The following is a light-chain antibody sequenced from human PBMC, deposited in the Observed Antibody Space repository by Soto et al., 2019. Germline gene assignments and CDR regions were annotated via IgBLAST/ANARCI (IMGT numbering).Light chain of an antibody. CDR2: LNSDGSH. CDR1: SGHSSYA. CDR3: QTWGTGIRV. J-gene: IGLJ3*02. Sequence: QPVLTQSPSASASLGASVKLTCTLSSGHSSYAIAWHQQQPEKGPRYLMKLNSDGSHSKGDGIPDPFSGSSSGAERYLTSSSLQSEDEADYYCQTWGTGIRVFGGGTKLTVL. V-gene: IGLV4-69*01.